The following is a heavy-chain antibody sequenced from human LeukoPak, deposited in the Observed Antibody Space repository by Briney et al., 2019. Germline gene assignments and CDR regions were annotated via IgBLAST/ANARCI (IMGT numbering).Heavy chain of an antibody. CDR1: GGSISSSGYY. CDR2: IYYSGST. CDR3: ARRRSWEPLVY. Sequence: SETLSLTCTVSGGSISSSGYYWGWIRQPPGKGLEWIGSIYYSGSTYHNPSLKSRVTISVDTSKNQFSLKLRSVSVTDAAVYDCARRRSWEPLVYWRQGTLVTDSS. J-gene: IGHJ4*02. D-gene: IGHD1-26*01. V-gene: IGHV4-39*01.